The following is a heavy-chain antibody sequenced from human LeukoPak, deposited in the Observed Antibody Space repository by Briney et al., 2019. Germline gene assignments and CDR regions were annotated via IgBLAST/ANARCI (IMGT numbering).Heavy chain of an antibody. J-gene: IGHJ4*02. CDR2: INSDGSST. CDR1: GFTFSSYW. Sequence: PGGSLRLSCAASGFTFSSYWMHWVRQAPGEGLVWVSRINSDGSSTSYADSVKGRFTISRDNAKNTLYLQMSSLRAEDTAVYYCARDRGQLWPVHFDYWGQGTLVTVSS. CDR3: ARDRGQLWPVHFDY. V-gene: IGHV3-74*01. D-gene: IGHD5-18*01.